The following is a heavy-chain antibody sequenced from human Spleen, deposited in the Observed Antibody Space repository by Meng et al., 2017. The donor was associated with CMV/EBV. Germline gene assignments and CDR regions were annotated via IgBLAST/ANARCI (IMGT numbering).Heavy chain of an antibody. CDR3: AKDQGIPGATGFHY. D-gene: IGHD1-26*01. CDR2: IRYDGSNK. Sequence: GESLKISCAASGFAFSSYGMHWVRQAPGKGLEWVAFIRYDGSNKYYADSVKGRFIVSRDNPKNTLYLQVNSLRPEDTAFYYCAKDQGIPGATGFHYWGQGTLVTVSS. J-gene: IGHJ4*02. CDR1: GFAFSSYG. V-gene: IGHV3-30*02.